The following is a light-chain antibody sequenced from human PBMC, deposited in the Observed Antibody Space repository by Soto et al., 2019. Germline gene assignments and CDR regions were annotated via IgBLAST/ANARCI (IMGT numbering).Light chain of an antibody. Sequence: ETVLTQSPGTLSLSPGERSTLSCRASQSVNGNYLAWYQQKPGQAPRLLIYGTSSRATGIPDRFSGSGSGTDFTLTISRLEPEDFAVYYCQQFSSYPLTFGGGTKVDIK. CDR3: QQFSSYPLT. CDR1: QSVNGNY. CDR2: GTS. V-gene: IGKV3-20*01. J-gene: IGKJ4*01.